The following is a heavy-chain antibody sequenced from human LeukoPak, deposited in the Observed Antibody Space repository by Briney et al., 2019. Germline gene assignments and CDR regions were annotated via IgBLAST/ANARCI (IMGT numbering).Heavy chain of an antibody. Sequence: GASVKVSCKASGYTFTSYDINWVRQATGQGLEWMGWMNPNSGNTGYAQKFQGRVTMTRNTSISTAYMELSSLRSEDTAVYYCARGNRSIAARPSDYWGQGTLVTVSS. V-gene: IGHV1-8*01. CDR2: MNPNSGNT. CDR1: GYTFTSYD. CDR3: ARGNRSIAARPSDY. D-gene: IGHD6-6*01. J-gene: IGHJ4*02.